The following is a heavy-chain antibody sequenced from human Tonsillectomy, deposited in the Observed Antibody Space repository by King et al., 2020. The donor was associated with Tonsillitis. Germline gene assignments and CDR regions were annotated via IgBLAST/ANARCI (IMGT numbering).Heavy chain of an antibody. Sequence: VQLVESGGGLVQPGRALRLSFTTSVFPFGGQAMSWFRHGPGQGREWVGFIRGKNHGGSKEYARSVKGRFTISTDDSNNIAYLQMNSLKIEDTAVYYCAGHGGNSGNRGQGTLVTVSS. CDR1: VFPFGGQA. V-gene: IGHV3-49*03. CDR2: IRGKNHGGSK. J-gene: IGHJ4*02. D-gene: IGHD4-23*01. CDR3: AGHGGNSGN.